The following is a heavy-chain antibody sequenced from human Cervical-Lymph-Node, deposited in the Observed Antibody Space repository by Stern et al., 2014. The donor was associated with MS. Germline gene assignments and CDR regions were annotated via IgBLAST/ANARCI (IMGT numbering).Heavy chain of an antibody. V-gene: IGHV4-59*01. D-gene: IGHD3-22*01. CDR2: ISYSGDT. CDR1: GGSISTYY. CDR3: ARRDYYDTSTYYDDAFDI. Sequence: QLQESGPGLVKASETLSLTCTVSGGSISTYYWTWIRQPPGKGLEWIGEISYSGDTNYNPSLKSRVTLSVDTSKNQFSLKLSSVTAADTAVYYCARRDYYDTSTYYDDAFDIWGQGTMVTVSS. J-gene: IGHJ3*02.